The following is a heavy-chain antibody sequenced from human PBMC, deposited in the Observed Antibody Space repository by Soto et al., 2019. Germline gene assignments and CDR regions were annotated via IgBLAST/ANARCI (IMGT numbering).Heavy chain of an antibody. CDR2: IYYSGST. Sequence: SETLSLTCTVSGGSISSSSYYWGWIRQPPGKGLEWIGSIYYSGSTYYNPSLKSRVTISVDTSKNQFSLKLSSVTAADTAVYYCARKPTVGYCSGGSCSHYYYYYMDVWGKGTTVTVSS. CDR1: GGSISSSSYY. J-gene: IGHJ6*03. D-gene: IGHD2-15*01. CDR3: ARKPTVGYCSGGSCSHYYYYYMDV. V-gene: IGHV4-39*01.